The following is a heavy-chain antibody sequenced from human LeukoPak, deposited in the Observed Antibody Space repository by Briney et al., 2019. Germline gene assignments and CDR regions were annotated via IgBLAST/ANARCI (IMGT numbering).Heavy chain of an antibody. CDR3: TRAPSRDYVWGSYRYIAPFDY. CDR2: INHSGST. CDR1: GGSFSGYY. D-gene: IGHD3-16*02. Sequence: SETLSLTCAVYGGSFSGYYWSWIRQPPGKGLEWIGEINHSGSTNYNPSLKSRVTISVDTSKNQFSLKLSSVTAADTAVYYCTRAPSRDYVWGSYRYIAPFDYWGQGTLVTVSS. J-gene: IGHJ4*02. V-gene: IGHV4-34*01.